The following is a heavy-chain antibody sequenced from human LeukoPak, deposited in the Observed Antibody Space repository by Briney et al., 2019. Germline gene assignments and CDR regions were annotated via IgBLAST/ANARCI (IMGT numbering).Heavy chain of an antibody. Sequence: GGSLRLSCAASGFTFSSYGMHWVRQPPGKGLEWVAVIWYDGSNKYYADSVKGRFTISRDNSKNTLYLQMNSLRAEDTAVYYCAKGVAVAGTHAFDIWGQGTMVTVSS. CDR1: GFTFSSYG. CDR3: AKGVAVAGTHAFDI. V-gene: IGHV3-33*06. D-gene: IGHD6-19*01. CDR2: IWYDGSNK. J-gene: IGHJ3*02.